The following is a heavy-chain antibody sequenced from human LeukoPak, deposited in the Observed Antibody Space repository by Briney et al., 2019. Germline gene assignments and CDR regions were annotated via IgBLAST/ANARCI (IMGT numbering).Heavy chain of an antibody. CDR2: IRYDGSNK. CDR1: GFTFSSYG. CDR3: PRDLLPAAGEYYFDY. D-gene: IGHD6-13*01. Sequence: GGSLRLSCAASGFTFSSYGMHWVRQAPGKGLEWVAFIRYDGSNKYYADSVKGRFTISRDNSKNTLYPQMNSLRAEDTAVYYCPRDLLPAAGEYYFDYWGQGTLVTVSS. V-gene: IGHV3-30*02. J-gene: IGHJ4*02.